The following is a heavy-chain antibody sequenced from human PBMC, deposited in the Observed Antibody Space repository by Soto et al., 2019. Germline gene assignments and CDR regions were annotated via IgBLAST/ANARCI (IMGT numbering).Heavy chain of an antibody. V-gene: IGHV4-39*01. J-gene: IGHJ4*02. Sequence: QLQLQESGPGLVKPSETLSLTCTVSGGSITSSTSYWGWIRQPPGKGLEWIANMYSGGSTYYNPSLKSRVTISVDRSKNQFSLKLSSVTAADTAEYYCGYQDYRSNGYHFAFWGQGTLVTVPA. CDR1: GGSITSSTSY. CDR3: GYQDYRSNGYHFAF. CDR2: MYSGGST. D-gene: IGHD4-4*01.